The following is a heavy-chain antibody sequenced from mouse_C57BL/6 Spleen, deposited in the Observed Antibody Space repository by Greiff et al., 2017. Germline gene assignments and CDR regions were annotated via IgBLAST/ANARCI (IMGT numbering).Heavy chain of an antibody. Sequence: QQSCKASGYTFTSYWMQWVKQRPGQGLEWIGEIDPSDSYTNYNHKFKGKATLTVDTSSSTAYMQLSSLTPEDSAVYYCARGDYDGGFAYWGQGTLVTVSA. J-gene: IGHJ3*01. D-gene: IGHD2-4*01. V-gene: IGHV1-50*01. CDR3: ARGDYDGGFAY. CDR2: IDPSDSYT. CDR1: GYTFTSYW.